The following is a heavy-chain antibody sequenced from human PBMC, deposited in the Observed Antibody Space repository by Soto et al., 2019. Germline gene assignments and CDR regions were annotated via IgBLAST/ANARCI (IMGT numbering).Heavy chain of an antibody. V-gene: IGHV4-34*01. CDR1: GRSVSGYC. CDR2: LNHRACT. Sequence: SENLSLTCDVYGRSVSGYCWSWIRHPPGKGLEWNGELNHRACTNYNPSLQSRVTISVNTSKDQFALKLSYLTAADAAVYYCARALRGYSYRYAFDYWGRGTLVPVSS. J-gene: IGHJ4*02. D-gene: IGHD5-18*01. CDR3: ARALRGYSYRYAFDY.